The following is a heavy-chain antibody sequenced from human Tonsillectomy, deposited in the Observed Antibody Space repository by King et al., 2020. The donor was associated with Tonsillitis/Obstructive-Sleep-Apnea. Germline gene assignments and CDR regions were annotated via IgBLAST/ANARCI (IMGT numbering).Heavy chain of an antibody. CDR3: ARDRSSGSGPVMGDY. Sequence: QLVQSGGGVVRPGGSLRLSCAASGFTFDDYGMSWVRQAPGKGLEWVSGINWNGGSTGYADSVKGRFTISRDNAKNSLYLQMNSLRAEDTALYYYARDRSSGSGPVMGDYWGQGTLVTVSS. CDR1: GFTFDDYG. CDR2: INWNGGST. J-gene: IGHJ4*02. V-gene: IGHV3-20*04. D-gene: IGHD6-19*01.